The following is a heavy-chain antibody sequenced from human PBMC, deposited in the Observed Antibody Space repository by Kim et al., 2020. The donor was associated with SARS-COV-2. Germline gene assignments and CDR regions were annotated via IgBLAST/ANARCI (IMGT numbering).Heavy chain of an antibody. CDR1: GFTFSSYA. V-gene: IGHV3-30*04. CDR3: ARDKMYSSTYYYFDY. D-gene: IGHD6-13*01. CDR2: ISYDGSNK. J-gene: IGHJ4*02. Sequence: GGSLRLSCAASGFTFSSYAMHWVRQAPGKGLEWVAVISYDGSNKYYADSVKGRFTISRDNSKNTLYLQMNSLRAEDTAVYYCARDKMYSSTYYYFDYWGQGTLVTVSS.